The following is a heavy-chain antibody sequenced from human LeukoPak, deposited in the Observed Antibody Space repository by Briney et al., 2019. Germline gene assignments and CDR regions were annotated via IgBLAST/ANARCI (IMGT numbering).Heavy chain of an antibody. D-gene: IGHD3-22*01. J-gene: IGHJ4*02. CDR2: ISGSGGST. CDR3: VKRRYDSSGYFDY. CDR1: GFTFSSYA. Sequence: GGSLRLSCAASGFTFSSYAMSWVRQAPGKGLEWVSVISGSGGSTYYADSVKGRFTISRDNSQNTLYLQMNSLRAEDTAVYYCVKRRYDSSGYFDYWGQGTLVTVSS. V-gene: IGHV3-23*01.